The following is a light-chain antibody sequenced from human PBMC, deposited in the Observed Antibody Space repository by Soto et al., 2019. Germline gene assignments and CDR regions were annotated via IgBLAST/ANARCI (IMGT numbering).Light chain of an antibody. CDR3: ATWDDSLNGYV. J-gene: IGLJ1*01. V-gene: IGLV1-44*01. Sequence: QSVLTQPPSASATPGQRVTISCSGGSSNIGSNTVNWYQHLPGTAPKVLIYGDTQRPSGVPDRFSGSKSGTSASLAISGLQSDDEADYYCATWDDSLNGYVFGTGTKVTVL. CDR1: SSNIGSNT. CDR2: GDT.